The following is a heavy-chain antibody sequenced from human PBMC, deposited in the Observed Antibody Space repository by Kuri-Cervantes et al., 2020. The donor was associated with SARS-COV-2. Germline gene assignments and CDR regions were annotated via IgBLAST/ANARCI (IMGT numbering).Heavy chain of an antibody. Sequence: LSLTCAASGFTFSSYGMHWVRQAPGKGLEWVAFIRYDGSNKYYADSVKGRFTISRDNSKNTLHLQMNSLRAEDTAVYYCARDYGGYYGDDAFDIWGQGTMVTVSS. J-gene: IGHJ3*02. CDR3: ARDYGGYYGDDAFDI. V-gene: IGHV3-30*02. CDR1: GFTFSSYG. CDR2: IRYDGSNK. D-gene: IGHD3-22*01.